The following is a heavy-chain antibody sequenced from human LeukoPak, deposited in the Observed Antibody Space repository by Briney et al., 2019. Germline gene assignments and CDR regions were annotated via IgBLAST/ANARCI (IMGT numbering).Heavy chain of an antibody. CDR3: ARGVYIAAAQYGY. Sequence: SETLSLTCTVSGGSISSYYWSWIRQPPGKGLEWIGYIYYSGTTNYNPPLKSRVTISVDTSKNQFSLKLSSVTAADTAVYYCARGVYIAAAQYGYWGQGTLVTVSS. D-gene: IGHD6-13*01. V-gene: IGHV4-59*01. CDR1: GGSISSYY. J-gene: IGHJ4*02. CDR2: IYYSGTT.